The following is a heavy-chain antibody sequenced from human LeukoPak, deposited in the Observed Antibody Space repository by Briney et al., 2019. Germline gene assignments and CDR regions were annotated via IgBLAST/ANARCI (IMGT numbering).Heavy chain of an antibody. CDR2: TVSEIDGGTT. V-gene: IGHV3-15*04. CDR3: TTDEDWNYARKDV. Sequence: GGSLRLSCAASGFTFNYAWMSWVRQVPGKGLEWVGQTVSEIDGGTTDYATPVKGRFTISRDDSKSTLYLQMNSLKIEDTAVYYCTTDEDWNYARKDVWGQGATVIDSS. J-gene: IGHJ6*02. CDR1: GFTFNYAW. D-gene: IGHD1-7*01.